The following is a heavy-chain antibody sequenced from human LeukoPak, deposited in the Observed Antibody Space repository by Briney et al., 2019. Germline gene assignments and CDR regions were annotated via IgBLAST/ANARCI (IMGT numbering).Heavy chain of an antibody. CDR3: ARDTARYDY. J-gene: IGHJ4*02. CDR1: GYTFTSYA. D-gene: IGHD4-17*01. Sequence: ASVKVSCKASGYTFTSYAISWVRQPPGQGLEWMGWISAYNGHTNYAQKLQGRVTMTRDTSTSTVYMELRSLRSDDTAVYYCARDTARYDYWGQGTLVTVSS. CDR2: ISAYNGHT. V-gene: IGHV1-18*01.